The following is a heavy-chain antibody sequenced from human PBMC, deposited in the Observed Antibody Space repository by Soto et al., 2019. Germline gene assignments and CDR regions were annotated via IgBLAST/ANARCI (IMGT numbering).Heavy chain of an antibody. V-gene: IGHV3-23*01. Sequence: GGSLRLSCAASGFTFSSYAMSWVRQAPGKGLEWVSAISGSGGSTYYADSVKGRFTISRDNSKNTLYLQMNSLRAEDTDVYYSAKDPPAVSFWSGYFDYWGQGTLVTVSS. J-gene: IGHJ4*02. CDR3: AKDPPAVSFWSGYFDY. CDR2: ISGSGGST. D-gene: IGHD3-3*01. CDR1: GFTFSSYA.